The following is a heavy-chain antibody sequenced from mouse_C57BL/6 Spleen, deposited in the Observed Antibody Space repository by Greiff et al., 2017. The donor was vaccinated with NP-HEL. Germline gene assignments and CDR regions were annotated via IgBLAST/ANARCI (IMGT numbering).Heavy chain of an antibody. CDR3: ARRDYYGNYFDY. CDR2: INPNNGGT. D-gene: IGHD1-1*01. J-gene: IGHJ2*01. CDR1: GYTFTDYY. V-gene: IGHV1-26*01. Sequence: VQLQQSGPELVKPGASVKISCKASGYTFTDYYMNWVKQSHGKSLEWIGDINPNNGGTSYNQKFKGKATLTVDKSSSTAYMELRSLTSEDSAVYYCARRDYYGNYFDYWGQGTTLTVSS.